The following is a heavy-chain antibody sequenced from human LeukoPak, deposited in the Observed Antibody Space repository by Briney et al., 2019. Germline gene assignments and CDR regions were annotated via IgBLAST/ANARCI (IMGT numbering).Heavy chain of an antibody. J-gene: IGHJ3*02. V-gene: IGHV3-9*03. CDR3: AKGTGLAVAGNAFDI. CDR2: ISWNSGSI. D-gene: IGHD6-19*01. Sequence: GGSLRLSCAASGFTFDDYAMHWVRQAPGRGLEWVSSISWNSGSIGYADSVKGRFTISRDNAKNSLYLQMNSLRAEDMALYYCAKGTGLAVAGNAFDIWGQGTMVTVSS. CDR1: GFTFDDYA.